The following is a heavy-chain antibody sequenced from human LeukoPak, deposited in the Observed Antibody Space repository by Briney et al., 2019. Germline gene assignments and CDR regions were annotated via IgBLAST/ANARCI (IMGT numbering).Heavy chain of an antibody. V-gene: IGHV1-18*01. J-gene: IGHJ3*02. CDR2: ISPYNGNT. CDR3: ARVRELRQLDAFDI. CDR1: GVTFTSYA. Sequence: PMASVKVSCKASGVTFTSYAISWVRQAPGQGLEWMAWISPYNGNTKNAQKLQGRVTMTTDTSTSTAYMELRSLRSEDTAVYYCARVRELRQLDAFDIWGQGTMVTVSS. D-gene: IGHD1-26*01.